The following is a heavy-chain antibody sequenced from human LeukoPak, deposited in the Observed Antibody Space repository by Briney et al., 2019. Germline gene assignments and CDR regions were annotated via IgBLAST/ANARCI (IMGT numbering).Heavy chain of an antibody. CDR3: ARDPRLEAGTTTKGYMDV. CDR1: GFTFSSYS. CDR2: ISSSSSYI. J-gene: IGHJ6*03. D-gene: IGHD1-1*01. Sequence: PGGSLRLSCAASGFTFSSYSMNWVRQAPGKGLEWVSSISSSSSYIYYADSVKGRFTISRDNAKNSLYLQMNSLRAEDTAVYYCARDPRLEAGTTTKGYMDVWGKGTTVTISS. V-gene: IGHV3-21*01.